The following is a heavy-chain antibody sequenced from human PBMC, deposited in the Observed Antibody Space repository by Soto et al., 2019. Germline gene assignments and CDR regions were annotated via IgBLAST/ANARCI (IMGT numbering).Heavy chain of an antibody. CDR2: LNHSRNT. CDR3: ARGRKQLVLAYYDYYGMDV. J-gene: IGHJ6*02. CDR1: GGSFNGYY. V-gene: IGHV4-34*01. Sequence: SETLSLTCAFYGGSFNGYYWSWIRQPPRKGLEWIGELNHSRNTKYKQSLKRRDTISVDMSKNRFSLKLSSVTAADTAVYYCARGRKQLVLAYYDYYGMDVWGQGPTVTVSS. D-gene: IGHD6-13*01.